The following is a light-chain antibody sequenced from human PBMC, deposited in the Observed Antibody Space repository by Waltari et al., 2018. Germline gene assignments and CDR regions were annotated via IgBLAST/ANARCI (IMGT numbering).Light chain of an antibody. Sequence: DIQMTQSPSSLSASIGDRVTITCRASQSINHYLCWYQQKPGQAPKLLIYTASTLDDGVPSRFSGSGSGTEFTLTISSLQPDDFATYYCLQYKSLWTFGQGTKVQTK. CDR2: TAS. J-gene: IGKJ1*01. CDR3: LQYKSLWT. V-gene: IGKV1-17*01. CDR1: QSINHY.